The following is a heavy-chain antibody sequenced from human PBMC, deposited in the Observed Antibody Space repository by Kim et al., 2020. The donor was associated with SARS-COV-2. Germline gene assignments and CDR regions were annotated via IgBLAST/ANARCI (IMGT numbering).Heavy chain of an antibody. CDR1: GFTFSSYG. CDR3: AKESGSGSYYAWTYYYYGMDV. CDR2: ISYEGRNK. D-gene: IGHD3-10*01. V-gene: IGHV3-30*18. Sequence: GGSLRLSCAASGFTFSSYGMHWVRQAQGKGLEWGAVISYEGRNKYYADSGKGRFTISRDNSKNTLYLQMNSLRAEDTAVYYCAKESGSGSYYAWTYYYYGMDVWGQGTTVTVSS. J-gene: IGHJ6*02.